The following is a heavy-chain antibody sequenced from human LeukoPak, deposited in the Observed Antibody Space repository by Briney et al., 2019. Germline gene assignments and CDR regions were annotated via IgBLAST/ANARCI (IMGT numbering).Heavy chain of an antibody. CDR3: ARDPYSGSYGNYYYYFTDV. CDR2: IKQDGSEK. J-gene: IGHJ6*03. D-gene: IGHD1-26*01. Sequence: GGSLRLSCAASGFTFSSYWMSWVRQAPGKGLEWVANIKQDGSEKYYVDSVKGRFTISRDNAKNSLFLQMNSLRAEDTAVYYCARDPYSGSYGNYYYYFTDVWGKGTTVTISS. V-gene: IGHV3-7*01. CDR1: GFTFSSYW.